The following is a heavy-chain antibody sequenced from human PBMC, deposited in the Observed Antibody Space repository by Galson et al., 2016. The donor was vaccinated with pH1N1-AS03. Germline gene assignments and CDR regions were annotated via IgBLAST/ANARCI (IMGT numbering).Heavy chain of an antibody. CDR2: ISGYDGHT. CDR3: ARDESGYMY. Sequence: SCKASGYTFVNYGISWVRRAPGQGLEWMGWISGYDGHTGYAQKFQGRVTMTTDTSKNTAYMELRSLTSDDTAVYYCARDESGYMYWGQGTLVTVSS. J-gene: IGHJ4*02. V-gene: IGHV1-18*01. D-gene: IGHD3-3*01. CDR1: GYTFVNYG.